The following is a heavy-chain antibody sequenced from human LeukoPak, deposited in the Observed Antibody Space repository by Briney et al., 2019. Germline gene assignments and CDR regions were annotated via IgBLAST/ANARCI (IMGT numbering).Heavy chain of an antibody. Sequence: PGGSLRLSCAASGFIVSSDYISWVRQTPEKGLEWVSVIYSGGSTFYADSVKGRFTISRDNSKNTVYLQMNSLRAEDTAVYYCASGGKYCTGGACYGDWGQGTLVTVSS. J-gene: IGHJ4*02. CDR1: GFIVSSDY. CDR2: IYSGGST. CDR3: ASGGKYCTGGACYGD. V-gene: IGHV3-53*01. D-gene: IGHD2-8*02.